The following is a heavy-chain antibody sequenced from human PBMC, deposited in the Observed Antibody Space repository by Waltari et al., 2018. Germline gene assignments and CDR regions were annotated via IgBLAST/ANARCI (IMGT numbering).Heavy chain of an antibody. CDR2: IYHSGST. V-gene: IGHV4-38-2*01. Sequence: QVQLQESGPGLVKPSETLSLTCAVSGYSISSGYYWGWIRQPPGKGLEWIGSIYHSGSTYYNPSLKSRVTISVDTSKNQFSLKLSSVTAADTAVYYCARLVEENAYYYYYGMDVWGQGTTVTVSS. CDR3: ARLVEENAYYYYYGMDV. CDR1: GYSISSGYY. D-gene: IGHD2-15*01. J-gene: IGHJ6*02.